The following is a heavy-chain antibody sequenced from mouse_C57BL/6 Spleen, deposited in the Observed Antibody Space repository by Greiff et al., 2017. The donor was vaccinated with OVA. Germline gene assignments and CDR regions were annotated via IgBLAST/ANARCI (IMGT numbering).Heavy chain of an antibody. V-gene: IGHV2-6-1*01. J-gene: IGHJ4*01. CDR1: GFSLTSYG. D-gene: IGHD2-1*01. CDR3: ARHDDGNYRDYAMDY. CDR2: IWSDGST. Sequence: QVQLQQSGPGLVAPSQSLSITCTVSGFSLTSYGVHWVRQPPGKGLEWLVVIWSDGSTTYNSALKSRLSISKDNSKSQVFLKMNSLQTDDTAMYYGARHDDGNYRDYAMDYWGQGTSVTVSS.